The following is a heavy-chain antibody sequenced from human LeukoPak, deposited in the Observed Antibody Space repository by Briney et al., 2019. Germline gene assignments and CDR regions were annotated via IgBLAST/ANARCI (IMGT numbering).Heavy chain of an antibody. CDR3: ARGPKGIAALIYYYYYMDV. CDR2: IIPIFGTA. V-gene: IGHV1-69*05. J-gene: IGHJ6*03. CDR1: GGTFISYA. D-gene: IGHD6-13*01. Sequence: GSSVKVSCKASGGTFISYAISWVRQAPGQGLEWMGGIIPIFGTANYAQKFQGRVTITTDESTSTAYMELSSLRSEDTAVYYCARGPKGIAALIYYYYYMDVWGKGTTVTVSS.